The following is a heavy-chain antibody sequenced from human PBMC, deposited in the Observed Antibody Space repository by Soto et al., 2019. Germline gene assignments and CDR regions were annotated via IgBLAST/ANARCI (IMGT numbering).Heavy chain of an antibody. CDR3: TTTRPGTNVFDN. CDR1: GISFSNAW. V-gene: IGHV3-15*01. J-gene: IGHJ3*02. Sequence: KSGGSLRLSCAASGISFSNAWMNWVRQAPGKGLEYIGRIRSKTDGGTTEYAAPVEGRFTVSRDDSKNTLYLQMSGLKTEDTAVYYCTTTRPGTNVFDNWGQGTLVTVSS. D-gene: IGHD1-1*01. CDR2: IRSKTDGGTT.